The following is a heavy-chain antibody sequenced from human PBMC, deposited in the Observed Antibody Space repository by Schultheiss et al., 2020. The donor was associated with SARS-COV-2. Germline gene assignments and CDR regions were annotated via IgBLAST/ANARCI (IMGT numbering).Heavy chain of an antibody. J-gene: IGHJ6*02. V-gene: IGHV4-59*01. CDR2: IYYTGST. Sequence: SETLSLTCTVSGGSISSYYWSWIRQPPGKGLEWIGNIYYTGSTNYNPSLKSRVTISVDTSKNQFSLKLSSVTAADTAVYYCARDNPPYYYYGVDVWGQGITVTVSS. CDR1: GGSISSYY. CDR3: ARDNPPYYYYGVDV.